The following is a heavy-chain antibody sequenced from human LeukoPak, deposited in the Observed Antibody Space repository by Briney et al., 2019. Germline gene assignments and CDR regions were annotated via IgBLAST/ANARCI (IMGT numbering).Heavy chain of an antibody. J-gene: IGHJ3*02. D-gene: IGHD5-18*01. V-gene: IGHV4-61*08. CDR3: ASFTAMANDAFDI. CDR2: IYYSGST. Sequence: SQTLSLTCAVSGGSISSGGYSWSWIRQPPGKGLEWIGYIYYSGSTNYNPSLKSRVTISVDTSKNQFSLKLSSVTAADTAVYYCASFTAMANDAFDIWGQGTMVTVSS. CDR1: GGSISSGGYS.